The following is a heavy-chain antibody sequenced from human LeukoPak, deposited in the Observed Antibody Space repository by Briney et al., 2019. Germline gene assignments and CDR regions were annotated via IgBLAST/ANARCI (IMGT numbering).Heavy chain of an antibody. CDR1: GFTFSDYY. CDR3: ARMSYDILTGLYYYGMDV. V-gene: IGHV3-11*03. Sequence: GGSLRLSCAASGFTFSDYYMTWIRQAPGKGLEWVSYISGSSSYTNYADSVKGRFTISRDNAKKSLYLQMNSLRAEDTAVYYCARMSYDILTGLYYYGMDVWGQGTTVTVSS. CDR2: ISGSSSYT. D-gene: IGHD3-9*01. J-gene: IGHJ6*02.